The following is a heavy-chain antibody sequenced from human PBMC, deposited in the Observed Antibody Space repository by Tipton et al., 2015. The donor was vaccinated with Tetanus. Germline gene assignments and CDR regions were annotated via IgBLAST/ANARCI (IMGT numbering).Heavy chain of an antibody. D-gene: IGHD6-13*01. CDR3: ASFSSSWSAPFDY. J-gene: IGHJ4*02. CDR1: GGSISSGGYY. CDR2: IYYSGST. V-gene: IGHV4-31*02. Sequence: LRLSCTVSGGSISSGGYYWSWIRQHPGKGLEWIGYIYYSGSTYYNPSLKSRVTISVDTSKNQFSLKLSSVTAADTAVYYCASFSSSWSAPFDYWGQGTLVTVSS.